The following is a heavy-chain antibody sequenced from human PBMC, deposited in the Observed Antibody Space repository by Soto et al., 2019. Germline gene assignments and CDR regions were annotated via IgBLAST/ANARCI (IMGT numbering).Heavy chain of an antibody. J-gene: IGHJ5*02. D-gene: IGHD3-22*01. CDR2: MYFGGSF. V-gene: IGHV4-59*02. Sequence: QTQLQESGPGLVKPSETLSLTCTVSGASVSNGYWSWIRQPPEKGLEWIGFMYFGGSFNYNPPLTSRVTISVDTPKNQFSLKVSSVTAADTAVYYCARSYYDATGFAVDPWGQGTLVIVSS. CDR1: GASVSNGY. CDR3: ARSYYDATGFAVDP.